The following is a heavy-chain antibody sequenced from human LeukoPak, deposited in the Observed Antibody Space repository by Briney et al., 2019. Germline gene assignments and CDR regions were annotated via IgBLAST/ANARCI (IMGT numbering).Heavy chain of an antibody. D-gene: IGHD2-15*01. CDR1: GFTFSSYS. CDR3: ARLVGYCSGGSCRRGGHWFDP. J-gene: IGHJ5*02. Sequence: GGSLRLSCAASGFTFSSYSMNWVRQAPGKGLEWGSSISSSSSYIYYADSVKGRFTISRDNAKNSLYLQMNSLRAEDTAVYYCARLVGYCSGGSCRRGGHWFDPWGQGTLVTVST. V-gene: IGHV3-21*01. CDR2: ISSSSSYI.